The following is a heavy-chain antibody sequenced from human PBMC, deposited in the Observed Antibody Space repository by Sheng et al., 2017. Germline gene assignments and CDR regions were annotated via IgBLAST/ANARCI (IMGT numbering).Heavy chain of an antibody. CDR3: AREKYYYDSSGYYDAFDI. CDR2: ISAYNGNT. CDR1: GYTFTSYG. J-gene: IGHJ3*02. D-gene: IGHD3-22*01. Sequence: QVQLVQSGAEVKKPGASVKVSCKASGYTFTSYGISWVRQAPGQGLEWMGWISAYNGNTNYAQKLQGRVTMTTDTSTSTAYMELRSLRSDDTAVYYCAREKYYYDSSGYYDAFDIWGQGTMVTVSS. V-gene: IGHV1-18*01.